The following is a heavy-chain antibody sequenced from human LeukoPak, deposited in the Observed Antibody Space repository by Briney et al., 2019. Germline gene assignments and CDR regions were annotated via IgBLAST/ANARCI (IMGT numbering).Heavy chain of an antibody. Sequence: SETLSLTCAVSGYSISSGYYWGWIRQPPGKGLEWVGSIYHSGSTYYNPSLKSRVTISVDTPKNQFSLKLSSVTAADTAAYYCARQAGYCSGGSCYGGWFDPWGQGTLVTVSS. CDR3: ARQAGYCSGGSCYGGWFDP. J-gene: IGHJ5*02. D-gene: IGHD2-15*01. CDR1: GYSISSGYY. V-gene: IGHV4-38-2*01. CDR2: IYHSGST.